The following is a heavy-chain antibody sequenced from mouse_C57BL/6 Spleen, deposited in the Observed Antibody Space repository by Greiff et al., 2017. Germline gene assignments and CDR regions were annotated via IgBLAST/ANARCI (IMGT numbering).Heavy chain of an antibody. CDR2: ISSGSSTI. Sequence: EVKLVESGGGLVKPGGSLKLSCAASGFTLSDYGMHWVRRAPEKGLEWVAYISSGSSTIYYADTVKGRFTISRDNAKNTLFLQMTRLRSEDTDMYYCARTGTMDYWGQGTSVTVSS. D-gene: IGHD4-1*01. J-gene: IGHJ4*01. V-gene: IGHV5-17*01. CDR3: ARTGTMDY. CDR1: GFTLSDYG.